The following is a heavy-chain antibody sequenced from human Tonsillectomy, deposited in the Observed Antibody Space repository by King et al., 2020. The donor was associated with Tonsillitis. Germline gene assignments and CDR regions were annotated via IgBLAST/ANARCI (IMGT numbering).Heavy chain of an antibody. J-gene: IGHJ4*02. CDR2: ISYDGSNK. CDR1: GLTFRNYG. Sequence: VQLVESGGGVVQPGRSLRLSCAASGLTFRNYGMHWVRQAPGKGLEWVAIISYDGSNKYYADSVKDRFTISRDNSKNTLYLQMNSLRAEDTAVYYCAKGVTSSGYYYFYYWGQGTPVTVSS. CDR3: AKGVTSSGYYYFYY. V-gene: IGHV3-30*18. D-gene: IGHD3-22*01.